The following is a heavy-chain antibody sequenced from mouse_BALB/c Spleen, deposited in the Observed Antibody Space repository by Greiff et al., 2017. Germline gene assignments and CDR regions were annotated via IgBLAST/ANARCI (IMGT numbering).Heavy chain of an antibody. Sequence: EVKVEESGGGLVQPGGSMKLSCVASGFTFSNYWMNWVRQSPEKGLEWVAEIRLKSNNYATHYAESVKGRFTISRDDSKSSVYLQMNNLRAEDTGIYYCTSGYGNYGFAYWGQGTLVTVSA. V-gene: IGHV6-6*02. CDR2: IRLKSNNYAT. D-gene: IGHD2-10*02. J-gene: IGHJ3*01. CDR1: GFTFSNYW. CDR3: TSGYGNYGFAY.